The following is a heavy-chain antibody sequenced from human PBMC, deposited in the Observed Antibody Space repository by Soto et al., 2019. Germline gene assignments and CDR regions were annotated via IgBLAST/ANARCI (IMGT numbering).Heavy chain of an antibody. V-gene: IGHV3-11*05. Sequence: GGSLRLSCVASGFPFSDYYMSWIRKAPGKGLEWVSYISSSSSYTNYADSVKGRFTISRDNAKNSLYLQMNSLRAEDTAVYYCARDHHRYSGYDYVDYWGQGTLVTVSS. CDR2: ISSSSSYT. D-gene: IGHD5-12*01. J-gene: IGHJ4*02. CDR3: ARDHHRYSGYDYVDY. CDR1: GFPFSDYY.